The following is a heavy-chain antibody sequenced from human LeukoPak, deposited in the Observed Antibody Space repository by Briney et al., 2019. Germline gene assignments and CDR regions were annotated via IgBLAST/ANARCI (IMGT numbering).Heavy chain of an antibody. CDR1: GYSISSGYY. V-gene: IGHV4-38-2*01. J-gene: IGHJ4*02. CDR3: ARVVTMVRG. CDR2: IYHSGST. Sequence: SATLSLTCAVSGYSISSGYYWGWIRQPPGKGLEWIGSIYHSGSTYYNPSLKSRVTISVDTSKNQFSLKLSSVTAADTAVYYCARVVTMVRGWGQGTLVTVSS. D-gene: IGHD3-10*01.